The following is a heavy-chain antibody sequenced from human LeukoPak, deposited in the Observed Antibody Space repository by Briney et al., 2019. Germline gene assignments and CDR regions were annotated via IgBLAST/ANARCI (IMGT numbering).Heavy chain of an antibody. Sequence: SETLSLTCTVSGGSISPYYWSWIRQPPGKGLEWIGSIYYSGNTYYNPSLKSRVTISVDTSKNQFSLKLSSVTAADTAVYYCARLKEGIDYWGQGTLVTVSS. CDR3: ARLKEGIDY. J-gene: IGHJ4*02. CDR1: GGSISPYY. D-gene: IGHD3-10*01. CDR2: IYYSGNT. V-gene: IGHV4-59*05.